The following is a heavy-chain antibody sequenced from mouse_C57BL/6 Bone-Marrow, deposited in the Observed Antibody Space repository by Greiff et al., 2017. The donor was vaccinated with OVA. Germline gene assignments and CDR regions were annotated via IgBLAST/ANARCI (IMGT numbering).Heavy chain of an antibody. Sequence: VKLVESGPGLVQPSQSLSITCTVSGFSLTSYGVHWVRQSPGKGLEWLGVIWSGGSTDYNAAFISSLSISKDNSKSQVFFKMNSLQADDTAIYYCARSPITTVEGFAYWGQGTLVTVSA. V-gene: IGHV2-2*01. CDR1: GFSLTSYG. CDR2: IWSGGST. J-gene: IGHJ3*01. D-gene: IGHD1-1*01. CDR3: ARSPITTVEGFAY.